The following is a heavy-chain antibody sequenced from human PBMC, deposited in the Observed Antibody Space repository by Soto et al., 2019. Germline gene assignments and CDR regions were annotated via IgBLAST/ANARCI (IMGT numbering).Heavy chain of an antibody. CDR1: GFTFSSYG. V-gene: IGHV3-30*18. CDR3: AKAQSAWGSYRPQFGLDAFEI. CDR2: ISYDGSNK. Sequence: QVQLVESGGGVVQPGRSLRLSCAASGFTFSSYGMHWVRQAPGKGLEWVAVISYDGSNKYYADSVKGRITISRDNSKNTLYLQMNGLRAEDTAVYSCAKAQSAWGSYRPQFGLDAFEIWGQGTMVTVSS. J-gene: IGHJ3*02. D-gene: IGHD3-16*02.